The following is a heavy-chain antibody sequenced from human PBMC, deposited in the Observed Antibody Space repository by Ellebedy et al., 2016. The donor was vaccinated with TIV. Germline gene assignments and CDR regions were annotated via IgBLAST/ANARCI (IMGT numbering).Heavy chain of an antibody. CDR1: GGSISSYY. J-gene: IGHJ4*02. V-gene: IGHV4-59*08. D-gene: IGHD3-9*01. CDR3: ASSYDILTGPFDY. CDR2: SYYSGST. Sequence: SETLSLXCTVSGGSISSYYWSWIRQPPGKGLEWIGYSYYSGSTNYNPSLKSRVTMSVDMSKNQFSLKLNSVTAADSAVYYCASSYDILTGPFDYWGQGTLVTVCS.